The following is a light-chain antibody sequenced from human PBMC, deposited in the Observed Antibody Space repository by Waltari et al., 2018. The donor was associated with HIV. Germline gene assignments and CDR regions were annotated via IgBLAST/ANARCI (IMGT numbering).Light chain of an antibody. J-gene: IGKJ5*01. V-gene: IGKV3-11*01. CDR2: DTS. CDR3: QQRARWPVT. Sequence: EIVLTQSPDTLSLSPGDRATLYCRANESIGSYIDWYRQTPGQVPIVLMFDTSRRSTDIPERFSVSRSETDFTLTISSLEPEDFAMYYCQQRARWPVTFGQGTRVDI. CDR1: ESIGSY.